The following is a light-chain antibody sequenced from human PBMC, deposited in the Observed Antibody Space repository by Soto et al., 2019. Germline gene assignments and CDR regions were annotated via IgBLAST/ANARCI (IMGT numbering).Light chain of an antibody. J-gene: IGKJ4*01. CDR2: LGS. CDR3: AQALQTVT. V-gene: IGKV2-28*01. CDR1: QSLLLSSGNNY. Sequence: EIVLTQSPLSLPVTPGESSSISCKSSQSLLLSSGNNYLDWYLQKPGQSPQLMIYLGSTRASGVPDRFSGSGSGTDFTLKISTVEAEDVGVYYCAQALQTVTFGGGTKVDIK.